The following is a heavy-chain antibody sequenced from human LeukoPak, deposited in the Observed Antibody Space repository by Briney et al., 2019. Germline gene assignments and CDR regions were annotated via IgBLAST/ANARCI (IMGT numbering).Heavy chain of an antibody. CDR2: IWYDGSNK. V-gene: IGHV3-33*06. D-gene: IGHD3-22*01. Sequence: PGGSLRLSCAASGFTFSSYGMHWVRQAPGKGLEWVAVIWYDGSNKYYADSVKGRFTISRDNSKNTLYLQMNSLRAEDTSLYYCAKDQRSTGYYLDYWGQGTLVTVSS. CDR1: GFTFSSYG. CDR3: AKDQRSTGYYLDY. J-gene: IGHJ4*02.